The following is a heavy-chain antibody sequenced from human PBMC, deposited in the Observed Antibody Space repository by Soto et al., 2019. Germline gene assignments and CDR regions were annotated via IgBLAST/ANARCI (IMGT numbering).Heavy chain of an antibody. Sequence: QVQLVESGGGVVQPGRSLRLSCAASGFTFSSYGMLWVRQAPGKGLEWVAVIWYDGSNKYYADSVKGRFTISRDNSKNTLYLQMNSLRAEDTAVYYCARDLRSGYYGSGHSDPWGQGTLVTVSS. J-gene: IGHJ5*02. V-gene: IGHV3-33*01. D-gene: IGHD3-10*01. CDR3: ARDLRSGYYGSGHSDP. CDR1: GFTFSSYG. CDR2: IWYDGSNK.